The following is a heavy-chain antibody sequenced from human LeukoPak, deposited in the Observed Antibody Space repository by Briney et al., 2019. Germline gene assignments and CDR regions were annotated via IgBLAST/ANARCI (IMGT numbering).Heavy chain of an antibody. Sequence: PSEALSLTCTVSGGSISSSSYYWGWIRQPPGKGLEWIGSIYYSGSTYYNPSLKSRVTISVDTSKNQFSLKLSSVTAADTAVYYCARGLRHYGMDVWGQGTTVTVSS. CDR2: IYYSGST. CDR3: ARGLRHYGMDV. D-gene: IGHD5-12*01. V-gene: IGHV4-39*07. CDR1: GGSISSSSYY. J-gene: IGHJ6*02.